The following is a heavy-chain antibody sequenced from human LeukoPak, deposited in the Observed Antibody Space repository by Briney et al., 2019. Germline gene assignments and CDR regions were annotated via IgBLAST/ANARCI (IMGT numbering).Heavy chain of an antibody. CDR3: ARGAWGELEGDY. J-gene: IGHJ4*02. CDR2: INPNSGGT. Sequence: ASVKVSCKASGYTFTGYYIHWVRQAPGQGLEWMGRINPNSGGTNYAQKFQGRVTMTRNTSISTAYMELSSLRSEDTAVYYCARGAWGELEGDYWGQGTLVTVSS. D-gene: IGHD1-26*01. V-gene: IGHV1-2*06. CDR1: GYTFTGYY.